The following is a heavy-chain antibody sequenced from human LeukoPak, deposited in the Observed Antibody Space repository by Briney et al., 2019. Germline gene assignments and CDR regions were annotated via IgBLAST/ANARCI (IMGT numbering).Heavy chain of an antibody. V-gene: IGHV3-43*02. CDR1: GFTFDDYA. J-gene: IGHJ6*03. Sequence: TGGSLRLSCAASGFTFDDYAMHWVRQAPGKGLEWVSLISGDGGSTYYADSVKGRFTISRDNSKNSLYLQMNSVRTEDTALYYCAKDILPMYYYYYMDVWGKGTTVTVSS. D-gene: IGHD2-2*01. CDR3: AKDILPMYYYYYMDV. CDR2: ISGDGGST.